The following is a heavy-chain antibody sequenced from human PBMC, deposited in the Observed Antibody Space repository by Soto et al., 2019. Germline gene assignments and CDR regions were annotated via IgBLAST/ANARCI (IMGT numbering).Heavy chain of an antibody. D-gene: IGHD3-10*01. V-gene: IGHV4-4*02. CDR2: IYHSGST. CDR1: GGSISSSNW. CDR3: ARDHYGSGSYYYYGMDV. J-gene: IGHJ6*02. Sequence: QVQLQESGPGLVKPSGTLSLTCAVSGGSISSSNWWSWVRQPPGKGLEWIGEIYHSGSTNYNPSLKSRGTISVDKSKNQFSLKLSSVTAADTAVYYCARDHYGSGSYYYYGMDVWGQGTTVTVSS.